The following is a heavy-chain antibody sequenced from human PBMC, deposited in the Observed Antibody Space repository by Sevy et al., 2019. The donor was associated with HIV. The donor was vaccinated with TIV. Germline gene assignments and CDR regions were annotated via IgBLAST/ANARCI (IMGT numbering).Heavy chain of an antibody. Sequence: GGSLRLSCAPSGFTFSSYGMHWVRQAPGKGLEWVAVISYDGSNKYYADSVKGRFTISRDNSKNTLYLQMNSLRAEDTAVYYCAKDRTTGIAAAGTPFDYWGQGALCTVSS. CDR1: GFTFSSYG. J-gene: IGHJ4*02. V-gene: IGHV3-30*18. D-gene: IGHD6-13*01. CDR3: AKDRTTGIAAAGTPFDY. CDR2: ISYDGSNK.